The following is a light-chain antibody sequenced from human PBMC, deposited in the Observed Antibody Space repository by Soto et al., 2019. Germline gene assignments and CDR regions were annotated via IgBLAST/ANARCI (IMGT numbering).Light chain of an antibody. CDR2: VGTGGIVG. J-gene: IGLJ2*01. CDR1: SGYSNYK. V-gene: IGLV9-49*01. CDR3: GADHGSGSNVVVV. Sequence: QLVLTQPPSASASLGASVTLTCTLSSGYSNYKVDWYQQRPGKGPRLAMRVGTGGIVGSKGDGIPDRFSVLGSGLNRYLTIKNIQEDDESDYHCGADHGSGSNVVVVFGGGTKLTVL.